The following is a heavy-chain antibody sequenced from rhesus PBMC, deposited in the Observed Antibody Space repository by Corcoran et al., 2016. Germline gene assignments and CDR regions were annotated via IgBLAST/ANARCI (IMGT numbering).Heavy chain of an antibody. CDR3: ASNIWTGYSAFDF. CDR2: IYGSRRST. CDR1: GYSISSGYD. Sequence: QVQLQESGPGVVKPSETLSLTCAVSGYSISSGYDWSWIRQPPGKGLEWIGYIYGSRRSTKYNPSRKNRVTISKDTSKNQFSLKLSSVTAADTAVYYCASNIWTGYSAFDFWGQGLRVTVSS. V-gene: IGHV4-76*01. D-gene: IGHD3-3*01. J-gene: IGHJ3*01.